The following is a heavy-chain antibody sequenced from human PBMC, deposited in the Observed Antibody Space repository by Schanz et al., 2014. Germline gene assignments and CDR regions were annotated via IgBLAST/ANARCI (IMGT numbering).Heavy chain of an antibody. CDR1: GGSISSGVW. Sequence: QVQLQESGPGLVKPSGTLSLTCVVSGGSISSGVWWTWARQSPGKGLEWIGEIFHSGTTNYNPSLESRVTISVDKSKTQCSLILSSMTAADTAVYYCTRSTLWSYDVWGRGTMVIVSS. J-gene: IGHJ3*01. CDR2: IFHSGTT. CDR3: TRSTLWSYDV. D-gene: IGHD2-21*01. V-gene: IGHV4-4*02.